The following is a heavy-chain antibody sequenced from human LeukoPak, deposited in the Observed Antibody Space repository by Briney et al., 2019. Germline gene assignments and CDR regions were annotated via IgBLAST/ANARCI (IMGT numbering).Heavy chain of an antibody. CDR1: GFTFSSYA. J-gene: IGHJ4*02. D-gene: IGHD3-22*01. Sequence: GGSLRLSCAASGFTFSSYAMSWVRQAPGKGLEWVSAISGSGGSTCYADSVKGRFTISRDNSKDTLYLQMNSLRAEDTAVYYCAKDRLTYYYDSSGYYFFDYWGQGTLVTVSS. CDR3: AKDRLTYYYDSSGYYFFDY. CDR2: ISGSGGST. V-gene: IGHV3-23*01.